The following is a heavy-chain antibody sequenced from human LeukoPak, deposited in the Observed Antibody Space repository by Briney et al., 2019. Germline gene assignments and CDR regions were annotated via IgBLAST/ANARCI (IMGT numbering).Heavy chain of an antibody. CDR2: IRYDGNSN. J-gene: IGHJ4*02. Sequence: GGSLRLSCAASGFTFSSYGMHWVRQAPGKGLEWVAFIRYDGNSNYYADSVKGRFTISRDNSRSTLYLQMNSLRAEDTAVYYCAKEEVISGNHGVYFDYWGQGTLVTVSS. D-gene: IGHD3-22*01. CDR1: GFTFSSYG. V-gene: IGHV3-30*02. CDR3: AKEEVISGNHGVYFDY.